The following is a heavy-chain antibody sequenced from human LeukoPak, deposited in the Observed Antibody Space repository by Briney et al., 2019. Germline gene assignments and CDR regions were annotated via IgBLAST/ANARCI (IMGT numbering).Heavy chain of an antibody. V-gene: IGHV4-4*07. D-gene: IGHD4-17*01. CDR2: IYSSGSA. Sequence: PSETLSLTCTVSGGSISGYYFSSVRQPAGKGLEWIGRIYSSGSANYNPSLKSRVTMSVDTSNNQFSLKLTSVSAADTVVYYCAKEYGDLDYWGQGTLVTVSS. J-gene: IGHJ4*02. CDR1: GGSISGYY. CDR3: AKEYGDLDY.